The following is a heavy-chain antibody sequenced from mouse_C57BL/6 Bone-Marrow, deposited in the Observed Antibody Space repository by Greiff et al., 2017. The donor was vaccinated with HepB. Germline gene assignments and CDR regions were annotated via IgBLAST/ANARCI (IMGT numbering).Heavy chain of an antibody. CDR3: ARDPIYYYGSSYAMDY. Sequence: EVKLEESGGGLVKHGGSLKLSCAASGFTFSSYAMSWVRQTPEKRLEWVATISDGGSYTYYPDNVKGRFTISRDNAKINLYLQMSHLKSEDTAMYDWARDPIYYYGSSYAMDYWGQGTSVTVSS. D-gene: IGHD1-1*01. CDR2: ISDGGSYT. V-gene: IGHV5-4*01. J-gene: IGHJ4*01. CDR1: GFTFSSYA.